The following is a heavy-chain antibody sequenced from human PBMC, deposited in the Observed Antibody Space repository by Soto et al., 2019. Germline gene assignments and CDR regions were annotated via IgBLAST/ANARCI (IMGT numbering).Heavy chain of an antibody. D-gene: IGHD2-15*01. J-gene: IGHJ6*02. V-gene: IGHV3-23*01. CDR2: VSAGGDMT. CDR3: ARGDRGSSGSPASYYYSGLDV. Sequence: GGSLRLSCAASGFTFNSYAMSWVRQAPGKGLEWVSSVSAGGDMTYYSDSVKGRFTISRDNSNNALFLQMNSLRIEDTALYYCARGDRGSSGSPASYYYSGLDVWGQGTTVTV. CDR1: GFTFNSYA.